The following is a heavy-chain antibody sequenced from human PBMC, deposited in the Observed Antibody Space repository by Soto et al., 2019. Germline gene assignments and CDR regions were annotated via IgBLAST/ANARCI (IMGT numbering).Heavy chain of an antibody. CDR3: ARSAAAGTYSDY. V-gene: IGHV4-30-2*01. CDR2: IYHSGST. Sequence: PSETLSLTCAVSGGSISSGGYSWSWIRQPPGKGLEWIGYIYHSGSTYYNPSLKSRVTISVDRSKNQFSLKLSSVTAADTAVYYCARSAAAGTYSDYWGQGTLVTVSS. J-gene: IGHJ4*02. CDR1: GGSISSGGYS. D-gene: IGHD6-13*01.